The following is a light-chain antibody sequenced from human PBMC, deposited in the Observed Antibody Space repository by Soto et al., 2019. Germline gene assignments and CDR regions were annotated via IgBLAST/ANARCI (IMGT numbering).Light chain of an antibody. CDR3: QQYNNWPPS. V-gene: IGKV3-15*01. CDR2: GAS. Sequence: EIVMTQSPATLSVSPGERATLSCRASQSVTSNLAWYQQKPGHAPRLLIYGASTRATGIPARFSGSGSGTEFTLTISRLQYEDFAVYCWQQYNNWPPSFGQGTQVDIK. J-gene: IGKJ1*01. CDR1: QSVTSN.